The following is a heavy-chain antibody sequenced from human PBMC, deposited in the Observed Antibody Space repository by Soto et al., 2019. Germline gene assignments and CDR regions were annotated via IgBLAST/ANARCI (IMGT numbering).Heavy chain of an antibody. CDR3: ARVDPRGVAVVRGY. CDR1: GNTFASHG. J-gene: IGHJ4*02. V-gene: IGHV1-18*01. D-gene: IGHD3-10*01. CDR2: ISGFNGQT. Sequence: QVQLVQSGPEMKKPGASVKVSCKASGNTFASHGFSWVRQAPGQGLEWMGWISGFNGQTNYALKFQGRVTLTTDTSTSTAYMELRSLRSDDTAVYFCARVDPRGVAVVRGYWGKGTLVTVSS.